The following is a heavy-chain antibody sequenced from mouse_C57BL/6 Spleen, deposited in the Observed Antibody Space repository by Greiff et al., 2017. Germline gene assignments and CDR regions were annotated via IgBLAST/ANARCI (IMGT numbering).Heavy chain of an antibody. D-gene: IGHD2-3*01. V-gene: IGHV1-52*01. CDR3: ARFDDEKSYYAIDY. Sequence: QVQLQQPGAELVRPGSSVKLSCKASGYTFTSYWMHWVKQRPIQGLEWIGNIDPSDSETHYNQKFKDKATLTVDKSSSTAYMQLSSLTSEDSAVYYCARFDDEKSYYAIDYWGQGTTVTVSS. CDR1: GYTFTSYW. CDR2: IDPSDSET. J-gene: IGHJ4*01.